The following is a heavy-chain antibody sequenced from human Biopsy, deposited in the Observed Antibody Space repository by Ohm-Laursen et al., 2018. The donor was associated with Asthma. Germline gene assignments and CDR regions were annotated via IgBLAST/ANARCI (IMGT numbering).Heavy chain of an antibody. J-gene: IGHJ4*02. V-gene: IGHV4-39*02. CDR2: IYYMGST. CDR3: ARLRIEGTSPYYFDY. D-gene: IGHD2/OR15-2a*01. CDR1: GASISSSSSHY. Sequence: PSETLSLTCTVSGASISSSSSHYWAWIRQPPGKGLEWIANIYYMGSTYYNPSLKSRVTISLDMSMNPLSLKLNSVTAADTAVYSCARLRIEGTSPYYFDYWGQGSLVTVSS.